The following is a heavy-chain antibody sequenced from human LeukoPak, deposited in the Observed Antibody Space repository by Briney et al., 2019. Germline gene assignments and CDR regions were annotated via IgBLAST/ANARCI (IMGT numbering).Heavy chain of an antibody. CDR1: GGSISSYY. CDR2: IYHSGST. J-gene: IGHJ4*02. CDR3: ATHLSSGSYYSDY. V-gene: IGHV4-59*12. Sequence: ASETLSLTCTVSGGSISSYYWSWIRQPPGKGLEWIGYIYHSGSTYYNPSLKSRVTISVDRSKNQFSLKLSSVTAADTAVYYCATHLSSGSYYSDYWGQGTLVTVSS. D-gene: IGHD3-10*01.